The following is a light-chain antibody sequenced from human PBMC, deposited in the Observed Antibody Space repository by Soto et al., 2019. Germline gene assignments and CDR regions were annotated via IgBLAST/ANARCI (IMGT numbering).Light chain of an antibody. J-gene: IGKJ5*01. CDR3: QQYNTYST. V-gene: IGKV1-5*01. CDR2: DAS. CDR1: QTISRW. Sequence: DIQLTQTPSTLSASVGDEVTITCRASQTISRWLAWYQQKPGRAPKLLIYDASTLESGVPSRFSGSGSETEFTLTISRLQPDDFATYFCQQYNTYSTFGQGTRLEIK.